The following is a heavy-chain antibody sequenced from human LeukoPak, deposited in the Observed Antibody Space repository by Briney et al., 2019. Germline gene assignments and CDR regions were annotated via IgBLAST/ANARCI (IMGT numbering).Heavy chain of an antibody. V-gene: IGHV4-4*07. CDR3: ARVFTVVTPLYFDY. CDR2: IHTSAST. D-gene: IGHD4-23*01. J-gene: IGHJ4*02. CDR1: GGSISSYF. Sequence: SETLSLTCSVSGGSISSYFWSWLRQPAGKGLEGIGRIHTSASTEYNPSLKSRVTMSVDTSKNQSSLKLSSLTAADTAVYYCARVFTVVTPLYFDYWGQGTLVTVSS.